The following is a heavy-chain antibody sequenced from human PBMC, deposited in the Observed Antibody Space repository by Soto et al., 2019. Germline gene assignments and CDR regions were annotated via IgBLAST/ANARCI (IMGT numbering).Heavy chain of an antibody. Sequence: SETLSLTCAVYGGSFSGYYWSWIRQPPGKGLEWIGEINHSGSTNYNPSLKSRDTISVDTSKNQFSLKLSTVTAADTAVYYCAVTTLIRFLEWLLMPPPTDYWGQGTLVTVSS. D-gene: IGHD3-3*01. CDR1: GGSFSGYY. V-gene: IGHV4-34*01. J-gene: IGHJ4*02. CDR2: INHSGST. CDR3: AVTTLIRFLEWLLMPPPTDY.